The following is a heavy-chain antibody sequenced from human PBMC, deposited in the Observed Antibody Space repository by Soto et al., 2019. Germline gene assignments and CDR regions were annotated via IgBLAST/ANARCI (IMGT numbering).Heavy chain of an antibody. Sequence: PSETLSLTCAVSGYSISSGYYWGFIRQPPGKGLEWIGSIYHSGSTYYNPSLKSRVTISVDTSKNQFSLKLSSVTAADTAVYYCARADYDFWSGYPNWFDPWGQGTLVTVSS. CDR3: ARADYDFWSGYPNWFDP. CDR2: IYHSGST. D-gene: IGHD3-3*01. V-gene: IGHV4-38-2*01. CDR1: GYSISSGYY. J-gene: IGHJ5*02.